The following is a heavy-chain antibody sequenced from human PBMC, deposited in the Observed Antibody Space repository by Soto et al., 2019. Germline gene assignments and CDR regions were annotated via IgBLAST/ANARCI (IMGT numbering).Heavy chain of an antibody. CDR3: ATRPLLPGAP. J-gene: IGHJ3*01. Sequence: EVQLVESGGGLIQPGGSLRLSCAASGFTFSSNDMNWVRQAPGKGLEWVSLIYSSGSTSYADSVKGRFTISRDNSKNTLELQMSSLRAEDTAVYYCATRPLLPGAPWGQWTMVTVSS. CDR2: IYSSGST. V-gene: IGHV3-53*01. CDR1: GFTFSSND. D-gene: IGHD3-22*01.